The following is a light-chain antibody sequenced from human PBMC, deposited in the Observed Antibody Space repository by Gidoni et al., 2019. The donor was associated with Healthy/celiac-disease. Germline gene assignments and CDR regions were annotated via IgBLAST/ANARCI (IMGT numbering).Light chain of an antibody. CDR3: AAWDDSLSGWV. Sequence: QSVLTQPPSASGTPGQRVTISCSGRSSNIGSNYVYWYQQLPGTAPTLLIYRNNHRPSGVPDRFSGSKSGTSASLAISGLRSEDEADYYCAAWDDSLSGWVFGGGTKLTVL. CDR1: SSNIGSNY. V-gene: IGLV1-47*01. J-gene: IGLJ3*02. CDR2: RNN.